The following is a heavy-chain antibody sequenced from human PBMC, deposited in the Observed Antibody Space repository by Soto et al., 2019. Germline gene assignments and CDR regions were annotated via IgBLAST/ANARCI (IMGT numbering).Heavy chain of an antibody. V-gene: IGHV3-73*01. CDR1: GFTFSGSA. CDR2: IRNKANNYAT. D-gene: IGHD3-9*01. J-gene: IGHJ6*02. CDR3: ARAHYDILTGYSYYYYGMDV. Sequence: LRLSCSASGFTFSGSAMHWVRQASGKGLEWVGRIRNKANNYATAYAASVKGRFTISRDDSKNTAYLQMNSLRAEDTAVYYCARAHYDILTGYSYYYYGMDVWGQGTTVTVSS.